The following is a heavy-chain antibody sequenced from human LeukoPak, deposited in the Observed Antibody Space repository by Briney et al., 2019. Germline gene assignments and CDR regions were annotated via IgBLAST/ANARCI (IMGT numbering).Heavy chain of an antibody. CDR3: ARHGYRPLWEFDY. Sequence: SETLSLTCVVYGGSFSGYYWSWIRQPPGKGLEWIGEINHSGSTNYNPSLKSRVTISVDTSKNQFSLKLSSVTTADTAVYYCARHGYRPLWEFDYWGQGTLVTVSS. CDR2: INHSGST. CDR1: GGSFSGYY. J-gene: IGHJ4*02. V-gene: IGHV4-34*01. D-gene: IGHD1-26*01.